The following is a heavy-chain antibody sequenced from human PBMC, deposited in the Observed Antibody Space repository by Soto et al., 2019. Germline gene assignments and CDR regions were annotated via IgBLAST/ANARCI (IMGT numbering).Heavy chain of an antibody. CDR1: GYTFTNFG. V-gene: IGHV1-18*01. D-gene: IGHD2-2*01. CDR3: AGVIPGVEDWFDT. Sequence: APVKVSCKASGYTFTNFGVTWVRRAPGQGLQWMGWISAFTETPNSDQQYTPRFTMNIDTSTSTSQMHLMRLTPDNTAVHHCAGVIPGVEDWFDTWRQGTLVTVSS. CDR2: ISAFTETP. J-gene: IGHJ5*02.